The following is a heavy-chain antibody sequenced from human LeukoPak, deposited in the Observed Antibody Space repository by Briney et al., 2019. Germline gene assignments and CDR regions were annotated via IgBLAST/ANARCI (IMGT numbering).Heavy chain of an antibody. CDR3: ARIKSEDCINGICYKAPPSAFDI. V-gene: IGHV4-4*02. J-gene: IGHJ3*02. CDR1: GGSISSSDW. D-gene: IGHD2-8*01. Sequence: SETLSLTCAVSGGSISSSDWWSWVRQPPGKGLEWIGEIYHSGSTNYNPSLKSRVTISVDTSKNQFSLNLSSVTAADTAVYYCARIKSEDCINGICYKAPPSAFDIWGQGTMVTVSS. CDR2: IYHSGST.